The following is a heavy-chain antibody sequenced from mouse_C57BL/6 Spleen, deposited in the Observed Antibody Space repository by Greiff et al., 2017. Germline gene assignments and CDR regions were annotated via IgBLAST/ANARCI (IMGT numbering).Heavy chain of an antibody. CDR3: ARGGNYGYDNWYFDV. CDR1: GFTFSDYY. CDR2: INYDGSST. J-gene: IGHJ1*03. V-gene: IGHV5-16*01. Sequence: EVKLVESEGGLVQPGSSMKLSCTASGFTFSDYYMAWVRQVPEKGLEWVANINYDGSSTYYLDSLKSRFIISRDNAKNILYLQMSSLKSEDTATYYCARGGNYGYDNWYFDVWGTGTTVTVSS. D-gene: IGHD2-2*01.